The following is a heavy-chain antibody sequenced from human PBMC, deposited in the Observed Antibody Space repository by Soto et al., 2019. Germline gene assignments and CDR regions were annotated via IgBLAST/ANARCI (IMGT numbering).Heavy chain of an antibody. D-gene: IGHD5-18*01. CDR3: ARDYGYNYAYYRWFDP. CDR1: GDSVSTNSYS. Sequence: SETLSLTCTVSGDSVSTNSYSWGWIRQPPGKGLEWVGYIYYSGSTNYNPSLKSRVTISVDTSKNEFSLSLTSVTAADTAMYYCARDYGYNYAYYRWFDPWGQGTLVTVSS. CDR2: IYYSGST. V-gene: IGHV4-61*01. J-gene: IGHJ5*02.